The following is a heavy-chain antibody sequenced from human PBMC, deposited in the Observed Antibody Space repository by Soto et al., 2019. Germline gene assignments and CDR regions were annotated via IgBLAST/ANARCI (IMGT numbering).Heavy chain of an antibody. D-gene: IGHD6-13*01. J-gene: IGHJ4*02. CDR2: INQDGTKK. CDR3: TTAIAAAGSY. Sequence: PGGSLRLSCAASGISISTYWMNWVRQAPGEGLEWVANINQDGTKKYYVDSVKGRFTISRDNAQNSVYLQMNSLRAEDTAVYYCTTAIAAAGSYWGQGSLVTVSS. CDR1: GISISTYW. V-gene: IGHV3-7*05.